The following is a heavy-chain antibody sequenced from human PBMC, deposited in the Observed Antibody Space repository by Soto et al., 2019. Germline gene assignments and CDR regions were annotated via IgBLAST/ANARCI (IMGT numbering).Heavy chain of an antibody. Sequence: PSETLSLTCTVSGGSISSGDYYWSWIRQPPGKGLEWIGYIYYSGSTYYNPSLKSRVTIAVDTSKNQFSLKLSSVTAADTAVYYCATAVIVARRQDAFDIWGQGTMVTVSS. CDR1: GGSISSGDYY. D-gene: IGHD3-22*01. V-gene: IGHV4-30-4*01. CDR3: ATAVIVARRQDAFDI. CDR2: IYYSGST. J-gene: IGHJ3*02.